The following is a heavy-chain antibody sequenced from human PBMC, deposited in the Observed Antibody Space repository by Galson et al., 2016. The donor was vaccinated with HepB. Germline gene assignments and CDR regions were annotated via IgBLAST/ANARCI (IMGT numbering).Heavy chain of an antibody. Sequence: SLRLSCAASGFSFSNAWMNWVRQAPGKGLEWVGRIKSKPDGGTRDYAAPVNGRFSVSRDDSENTLYLQMNSLKTEDSAVYYCATGGSYSTNDPFDIWGQGTMVTVSS. CDR3: ATGGSYSTNDPFDI. CDR2: IKSKPDGGTR. CDR1: GFSFSNAW. D-gene: IGHD1-26*01. J-gene: IGHJ3*02. V-gene: IGHV3-15*07.